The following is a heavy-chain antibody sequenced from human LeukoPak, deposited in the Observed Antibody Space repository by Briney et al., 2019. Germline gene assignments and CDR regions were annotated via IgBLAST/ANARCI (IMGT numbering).Heavy chain of an antibody. D-gene: IGHD3-10*01. CDR1: GGSISSYY. Sequence: SETLSLTCTVSGGSISSYYWSWIRQPPGKGLEWIGYIYYSGSTNYNPSLKSRVTISVDTSKNQFSLKLSSVTAADTAAYYCARDLGYMVRGVTPYYYYYGMDVWGKGTTVTVSS. CDR2: IYYSGST. V-gene: IGHV4-59*01. CDR3: ARDLGYMVRGVTPYYYYYGMDV. J-gene: IGHJ6*04.